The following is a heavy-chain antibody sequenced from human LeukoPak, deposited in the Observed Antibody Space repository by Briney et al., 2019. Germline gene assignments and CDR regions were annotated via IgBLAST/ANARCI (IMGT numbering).Heavy chain of an antibody. D-gene: IGHD3-10*01. Sequence: KPSETLSLTCAVYGGSFSGYYWSWIRQPPGKGLEWIGEINHSGSTNYNPSLKSRVTISVDTSKNQFSLKLSSVTAADTAVYYCARMTGSGSQSYYFDYWGQGTLVTVSS. CDR3: ARMTGSGSQSYYFDY. V-gene: IGHV4-34*01. CDR1: GGSFSGYY. CDR2: INHSGST. J-gene: IGHJ4*02.